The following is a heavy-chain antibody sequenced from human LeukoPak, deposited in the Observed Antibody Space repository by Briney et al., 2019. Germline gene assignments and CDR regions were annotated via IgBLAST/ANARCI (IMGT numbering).Heavy chain of an antibody. V-gene: IGHV4-39*01. CDR1: GGSISSSSYY. Sequence: SETLSLTCTVSGGSISSSSYYLSWIRQPPGKGLEWIGSIYCSGSTYYNPSLKSRVTISVDTSKNQFSLKLSSVTAADTAVYYCASSRSGVTYLRLGSDYFDYWGQGTLVTVSS. CDR3: ASSRSGVTYLRLGSDYFDY. J-gene: IGHJ4*02. CDR2: IYCSGST. D-gene: IGHD2-15*01.